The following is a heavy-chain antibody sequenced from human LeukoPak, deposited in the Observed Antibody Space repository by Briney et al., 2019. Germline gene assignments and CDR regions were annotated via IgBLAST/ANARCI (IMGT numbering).Heavy chain of an antibody. CDR3: ARGSNYYYDVTADYPRY. J-gene: IGHJ4*02. Sequence: ASVKVSCKASGYTFTGHYMHWVRQAPGQGLEWMGWINPNNGGTNYAQKFQGRVTMTRDTSISTAYMELNTLRSEDTAVYYCARGSNYYYDVTADYPRYWGQGTLVTVSS. D-gene: IGHD3-22*01. CDR1: GYTFTGHY. V-gene: IGHV1-2*02. CDR2: INPNNGGT.